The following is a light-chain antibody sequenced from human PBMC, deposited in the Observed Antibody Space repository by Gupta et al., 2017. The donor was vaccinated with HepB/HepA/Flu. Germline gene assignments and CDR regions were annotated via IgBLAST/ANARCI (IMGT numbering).Light chain of an antibody. Sequence: QSVLTQPPSESGAPGQRVTTPCTGSSSNIGAGYDVHWYQQVPGTAPKLLIYGNSNRPSGVPDRFSGSKSGTSASLAISGLQAEDEADYYCQSYDSSLSGWVFGGGTKLTVL. CDR1: SSNIGAGYD. J-gene: IGLJ3*02. CDR3: QSYDSSLSGWV. V-gene: IGLV1-40*01. CDR2: GNS.